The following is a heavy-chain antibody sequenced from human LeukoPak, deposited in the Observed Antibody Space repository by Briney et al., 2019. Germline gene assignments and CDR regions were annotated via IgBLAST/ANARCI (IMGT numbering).Heavy chain of an antibody. J-gene: IGHJ6*02. CDR3: ARAAGATAYYYCGMDV. V-gene: IGHV3-33*08. Sequence: GGSLRLSCAASGLTFSNAWMTWVRQAPGKGLEWVAVIWYDGSNKYYADSVKGRFTISRDNSKNTLYLQMNSLRAEDTAVYYCARAAGATAYYYCGMDVWGQGTTVTVSS. D-gene: IGHD5-12*01. CDR2: IWYDGSNK. CDR1: GLTFSNAW.